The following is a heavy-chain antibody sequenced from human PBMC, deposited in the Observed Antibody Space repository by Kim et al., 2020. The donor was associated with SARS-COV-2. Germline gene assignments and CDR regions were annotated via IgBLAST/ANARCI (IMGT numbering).Heavy chain of an antibody. V-gene: IGHV4-39*02. CDR3: ARLRSGVGWFDP. Sequence: CYTPSLKRRVTISVDTSNNHFSLRLSSVTAADTAVYYCARLRSGVGWFDPWGQGTLVTVSS. D-gene: IGHD5-12*01. J-gene: IGHJ5*02.